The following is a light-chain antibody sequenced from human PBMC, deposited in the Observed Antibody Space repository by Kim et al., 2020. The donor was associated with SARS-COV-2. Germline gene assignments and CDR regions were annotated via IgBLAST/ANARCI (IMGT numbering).Light chain of an antibody. Sequence: SSELTQDPAVSVALGQTVRITCQGDSLRTQSASWYQQKPGQAPVLVIYGKNNRPSGIPDRFSGSSSGNTASLTITGAQAEDEADYYSNSRDSSGNHVVFG. V-gene: IGLV3-19*01. CDR3: NSRDSSGNHVV. CDR1: SLRTQS. CDR2: GKN. J-gene: IGLJ2*01.